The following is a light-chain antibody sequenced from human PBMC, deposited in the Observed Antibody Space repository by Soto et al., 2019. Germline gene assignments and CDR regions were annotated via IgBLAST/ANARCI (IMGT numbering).Light chain of an antibody. V-gene: IGKV2-30*02. CDR2: KVS. Sequence: DVVMTQSPLSLPVTLGQPASISCRSSQGLVHSDGNTYLDWFQKRPGQSPRRLIDKVSNRNPGVPDRFRCSGSGTDFTLKFSRVEAEDVGVYSCMQGTHCHLTFRQGTKVEIK. CDR1: QGLVHSDGNTY. J-gene: IGKJ1*01. CDR3: MQGTHCHLT.